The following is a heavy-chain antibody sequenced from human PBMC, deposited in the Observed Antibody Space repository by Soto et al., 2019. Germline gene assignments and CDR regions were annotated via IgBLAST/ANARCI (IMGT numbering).Heavy chain of an antibody. Sequence: QVQLVQSGAEVKKPGASVKVSCKASGYTFTSYDINWVRQATGQGLEWMGWMNPNRGNTGYAQKFQGRVTRTTNTSISTAYMELSSLRSEDTAVYYCARRGYSSSWYYYYYYGMDVWGQGTTVTVSS. V-gene: IGHV1-8*01. CDR1: GYTFTSYD. CDR2: MNPNRGNT. J-gene: IGHJ6*02. CDR3: ARRGYSSSWYYYYYYGMDV. D-gene: IGHD6-13*01.